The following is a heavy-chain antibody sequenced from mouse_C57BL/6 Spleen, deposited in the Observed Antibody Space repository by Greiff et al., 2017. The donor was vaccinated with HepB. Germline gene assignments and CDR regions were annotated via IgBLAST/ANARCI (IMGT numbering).Heavy chain of an antibody. V-gene: IGHV14-4*01. Sequence: EVQLQQSGAELVRPGASVKLSCTASGFNIKDDYMHWVKQRPEQGLEWIGWIDPENGDTEYASKFQGKATITADTSSNTAYLQLSSLTSEDTAVYYCTTDYGSPFDYWGQGTTLTVSS. CDR2: IDPENGDT. D-gene: IGHD1-1*01. CDR3: TTDYGSPFDY. CDR1: GFNIKDDY. J-gene: IGHJ2*01.